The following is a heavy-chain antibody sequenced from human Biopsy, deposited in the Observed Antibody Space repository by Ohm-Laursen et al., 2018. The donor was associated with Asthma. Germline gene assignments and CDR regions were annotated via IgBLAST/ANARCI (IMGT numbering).Heavy chain of an antibody. D-gene: IGHD6-19*01. CDR2: IYSGRTS. Sequence: SLRLSCAASGFIVSRDHMFWVRQAPGKGLEWVSVIYSGRTSHTADSVRGRFTISRDFSKNTLHLQMHSLRVEDTAVYYCARGDSSGWSHYYFDYWGQGTLVTVSS. V-gene: IGHV3-53*01. CDR1: GFIVSRDH. J-gene: IGHJ4*02. CDR3: ARGDSSGWSHYYFDY.